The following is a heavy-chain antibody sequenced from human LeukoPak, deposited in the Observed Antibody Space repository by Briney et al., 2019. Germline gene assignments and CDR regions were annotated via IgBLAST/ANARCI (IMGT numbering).Heavy chain of an antibody. J-gene: IGHJ4*02. CDR2: INHSGST. CDR3: AREIKQGYYYGSGSYYNRFDY. V-gene: IGHV4-34*01. Sequence: SETLSLTCAVYGGSFSGYYWSWMRQPPGEGREWVGEINHSGSTNYNPSLKSRVTISVDTSKNQFSLKLSSVTAADTAVYYCAREIKQGYYYGSGSYYNRFDYWGQGTLVTVSS. D-gene: IGHD3-10*01. CDR1: GGSFSGYY.